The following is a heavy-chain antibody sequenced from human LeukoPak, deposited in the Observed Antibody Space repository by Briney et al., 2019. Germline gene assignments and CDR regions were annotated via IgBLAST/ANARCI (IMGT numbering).Heavy chain of an antibody. V-gene: IGHV1-2*02. J-gene: IGHJ4*02. Sequence: ASVKVSCKASGYTFTGYYMHWVRQAPGQGLEWMGWINPNSGGTNYAQKFQGRVTMTRDTSISTAYMELSRLRSDDTAVYYCARDDGDWEGESYYFDYWGQGTLVTVSS. D-gene: IGHD4-17*01. CDR1: GYTFTGYY. CDR2: INPNSGGT. CDR3: ARDDGDWEGESYYFDY.